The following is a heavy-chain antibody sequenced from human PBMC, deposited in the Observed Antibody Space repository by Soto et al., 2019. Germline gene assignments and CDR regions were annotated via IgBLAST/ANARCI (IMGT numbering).Heavy chain of an antibody. D-gene: IGHD6-19*01. CDR1: GFTFSTYS. J-gene: IGHJ4*02. V-gene: IGHV3-48*01. Sequence: EVQLVESGGDLVQPGGSLRLSCAASGFTFSTYSMNWVRQAPGKGLEWVSSISSSSTIYYADSVKGRFTISRDNVQNSLCLQLHSRRAEDTAVYYCARERGSGWTFDYWGQGTLVTVSS. CDR2: ISSSSTI. CDR3: ARERGSGWTFDY.